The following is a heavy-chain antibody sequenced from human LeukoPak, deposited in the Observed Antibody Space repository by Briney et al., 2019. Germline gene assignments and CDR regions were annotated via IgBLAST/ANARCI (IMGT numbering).Heavy chain of an antibody. CDR2: ISYDGSNK. CDR3: ARPVRGYNWNDYNWFDP. J-gene: IGHJ5*02. V-gene: IGHV3-30-3*01. Sequence: SCKASGYTFTSYAMNWVRQAPGKGLEWVAVISYDGSNKYYADSVKGRFTISRDNSKNTLYLQMNSLRAEDTAVYYCARPVRGYNWNDYNWFDPWGQGTLVTVSS. CDR1: GYTFTSYA. D-gene: IGHD1-20*01.